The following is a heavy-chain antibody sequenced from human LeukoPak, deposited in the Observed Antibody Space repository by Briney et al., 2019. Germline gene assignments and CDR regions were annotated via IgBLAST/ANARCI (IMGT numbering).Heavy chain of an antibody. Sequence: ASVKVSCKASGYTFTSYAMNWVRQAPGQGLEWMGWINTNTGNPTYAQGFTGRFVFSLDTSVSTAYLQISSLKAEDTAVYYCARGESYYDSIGYYWWTYWGQGTLVTVSS. CDR2: INTNTGNP. J-gene: IGHJ4*02. V-gene: IGHV7-4-1*02. D-gene: IGHD3-22*01. CDR1: GYTFTSYA. CDR3: ARGESYYDSIGYYWWTY.